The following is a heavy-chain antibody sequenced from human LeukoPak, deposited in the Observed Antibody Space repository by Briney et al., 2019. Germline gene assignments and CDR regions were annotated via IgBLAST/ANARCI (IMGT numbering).Heavy chain of an antibody. Sequence: SETLSLTCTVSGXSISSGGYYWSWIRQHPGKGLEWIGFIYYSGSTYYNPSLKSRVTISVDTSKNHFSLKVSSVTAADTAVYYCARWSPYYFDYWGQGTLVTVSS. CDR1: GXSISSGGYY. V-gene: IGHV4-31*03. D-gene: IGHD2-15*01. J-gene: IGHJ4*02. CDR2: IYYSGST. CDR3: ARWSPYYFDY.